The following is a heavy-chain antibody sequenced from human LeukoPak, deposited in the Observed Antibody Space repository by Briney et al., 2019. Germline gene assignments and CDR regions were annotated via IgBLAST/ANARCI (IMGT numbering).Heavy chain of an antibody. CDR1: GGSFSGYY. V-gene: IGHV4-34*01. D-gene: IGHD4-11*01. J-gene: IGHJ5*02. Sequence: SETLSLTCAVYGGSFSGYYWSWIRQPPGKGLEWIGEINHSGSTNYNPSLKSRVTISIDTSKNQFSLNLNSVTAADTAVYYCARDETTTNWFDPWGQGTLVTVSS. CDR2: INHSGST. CDR3: ARDETTTNWFDP.